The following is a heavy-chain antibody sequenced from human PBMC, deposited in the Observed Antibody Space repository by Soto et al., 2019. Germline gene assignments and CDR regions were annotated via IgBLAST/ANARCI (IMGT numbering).Heavy chain of an antibody. J-gene: IGHJ4*02. CDR3: ARERKIGQSSGRIDF. Sequence: SETLSLTCNVSGDSIDSGGSYWSWIRQRPGKGLEWIGYIYYTGSSYYNPSLKSRLTLSLDTSNNQFSLQLRSVTAADTAVYYCARERKIGQSSGRIDFWGLGTLVTVSS. V-gene: IGHV4-31*03. D-gene: IGHD2-15*01. CDR1: GDSIDSGGSY. CDR2: IYYTGSS.